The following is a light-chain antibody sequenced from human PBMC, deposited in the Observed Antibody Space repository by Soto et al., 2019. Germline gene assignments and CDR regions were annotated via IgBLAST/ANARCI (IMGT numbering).Light chain of an antibody. CDR2: DVN. CDR3: SSYTTSNSVV. V-gene: IGLV2-14*03. Sequence: QSALTQPASVSGSPGQSITISCTGTSSDVGGYNWVAWYQQHPGKAPKVMICDVNIRPSGVSDRFSGSKSGNTASLTISGLQAEDEADYYCSSYTTSNSVVFGGGTKVTVL. CDR1: SSDVGGYNW. J-gene: IGLJ3*02.